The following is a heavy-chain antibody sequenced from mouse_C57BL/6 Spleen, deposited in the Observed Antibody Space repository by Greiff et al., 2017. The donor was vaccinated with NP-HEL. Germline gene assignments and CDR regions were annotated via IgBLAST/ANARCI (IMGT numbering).Heavy chain of an antibody. CDR3: ARRYGSSYRYFDV. Sequence: EVQRVESGAELVKPGASVELSCTASGFNIKDYYMHWVKQRTEQGLGWIGRIDPEDGETKYAPKFQGKATITADTSSNTAYLQLSSLTSEDTAVYYCARRYGSSYRYFDVWGTGTTVTVSS. CDR1: GFNIKDYY. J-gene: IGHJ1*03. D-gene: IGHD1-1*01. V-gene: IGHV14-2*01. CDR2: IDPEDGET.